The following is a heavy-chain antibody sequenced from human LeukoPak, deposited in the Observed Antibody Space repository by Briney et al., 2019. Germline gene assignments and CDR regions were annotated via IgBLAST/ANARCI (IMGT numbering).Heavy chain of an antibody. Sequence: GGSLRLSCVASGFSFSNFWMAWVRPAPGKGLEWVANIKEDGSENYYVDSVRGRFTISRDNAKKSVFLQMNSLRDEDTAIYHCVKARGMDVWGQGTTVTVSS. CDR3: VKARGMDV. CDR2: IKEDGSEN. V-gene: IGHV3-7*01. J-gene: IGHJ6*02. CDR1: GFSFSNFW.